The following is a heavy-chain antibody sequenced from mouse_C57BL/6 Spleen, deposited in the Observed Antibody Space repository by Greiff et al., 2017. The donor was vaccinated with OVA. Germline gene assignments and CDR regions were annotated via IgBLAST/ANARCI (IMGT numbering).Heavy chain of an antibody. D-gene: IGHD1-1*01. J-gene: IGHJ4*01. Sequence: VQLQQSGAELVRPGTSVKVSCKASGYAFTNYLIEWVKQRPGQGLEWIGVINPGSGGTNYNEKFKGKATLTADKSSSTAYMQLSRLTSEDSAVYFCAREAYGSSYAYAMDYWGQGTSVTVSS. CDR3: AREAYGSSYAYAMDY. V-gene: IGHV1-54*01. CDR1: GYAFTNYL. CDR2: INPGSGGT.